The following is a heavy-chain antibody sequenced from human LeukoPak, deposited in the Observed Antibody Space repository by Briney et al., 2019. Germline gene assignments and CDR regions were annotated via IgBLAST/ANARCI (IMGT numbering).Heavy chain of an antibody. D-gene: IGHD2-2*01. CDR2: IYYSGST. J-gene: IGHJ4*02. CDR1: GGSISSSSYY. CDR3: APIVVVPAAMPVQFDY. V-gene: IGHV4-39*01. Sequence: NPSETLSLTCTVSGGSISSSSYYWGWIRQPPGKGLEWIGSIYYSGSTYYNPSPKRRGTISVDTSKNQISLKLSSVTAADTAVYYCAPIVVVPAAMPVQFDYWGQGTLVTVSS.